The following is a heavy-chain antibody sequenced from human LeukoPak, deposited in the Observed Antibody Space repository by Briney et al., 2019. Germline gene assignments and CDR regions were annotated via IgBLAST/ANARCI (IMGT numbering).Heavy chain of an antibody. Sequence: ASVKVSCKASGYPFTGYYLHWVRQAPGQGLEWMGWINPNSGFTNYAQKFQGSVTMTRDTSISTAYMELSRLRSDDTAVYYCARLAYCSSSSCRSFDYWGQGALATVSS. D-gene: IGHD2-2*01. CDR3: ARLAYCSSSSCRSFDY. J-gene: IGHJ4*02. V-gene: IGHV1-2*02. CDR1: GYPFTGYY. CDR2: INPNSGFT.